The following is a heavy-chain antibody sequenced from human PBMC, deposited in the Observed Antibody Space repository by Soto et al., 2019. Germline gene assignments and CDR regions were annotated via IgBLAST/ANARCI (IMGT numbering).Heavy chain of an antibody. Sequence: QVQLVESGGGVVQPGRSLRLSCAASGFNFRNYGMHWVRQAPGKGLEWVAAIWFDGNNKYYADSVKGRFTISRDNSENTLYMKMNSLRAEDTAAYYCAREGMNAVTDYWGQGTLVTVSS. V-gene: IGHV3-33*01. CDR1: GFNFRNYG. J-gene: IGHJ4*02. CDR3: AREGMNAVTDY. D-gene: IGHD6-19*01. CDR2: IWFDGNNK.